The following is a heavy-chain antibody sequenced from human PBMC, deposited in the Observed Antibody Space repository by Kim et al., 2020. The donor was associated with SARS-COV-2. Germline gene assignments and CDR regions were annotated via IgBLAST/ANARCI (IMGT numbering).Heavy chain of an antibody. J-gene: IGHJ4*02. CDR3: ASGGSGSYLLPYFDY. Sequence: QKLQGRVTMTTDTSTSTAYMELRSLRSDDTAVYYCASGGSGSYLLPYFDYWGQGTLVTVSS. V-gene: IGHV1-18*01. D-gene: IGHD3-10*01.